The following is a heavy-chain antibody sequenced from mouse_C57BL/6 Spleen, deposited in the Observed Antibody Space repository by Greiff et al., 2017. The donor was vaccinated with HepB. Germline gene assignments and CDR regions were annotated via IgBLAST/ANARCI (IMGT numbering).Heavy chain of an antibody. Sequence: QVQLQQPGAELVKPGASVKLSCKASGYTFTSYWMQWVKQRPGQGLEWIGEIDPSDSYTNYNQKFKGKATLTVDTSSSTAYMQLSSLTSEDAAVYYCARNCGSSGWYFDVWGTGTTVTVSS. CDR3: ARNCGSSGWYFDV. V-gene: IGHV1-50*01. D-gene: IGHD1-1*01. CDR1: GYTFTSYW. J-gene: IGHJ1*03. CDR2: IDPSDSYT.